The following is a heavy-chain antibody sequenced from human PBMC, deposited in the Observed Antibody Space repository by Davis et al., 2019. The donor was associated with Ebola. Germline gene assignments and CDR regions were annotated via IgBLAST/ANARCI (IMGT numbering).Heavy chain of an antibody. V-gene: IGHV3-7*01. CDR3: ARDPPTIFGVVPV. Sequence: GESLKISCAASGFTFSSYWMSWVRQAPGKGLEWVANIKQDGSEKYYVDSVKGRFTISRDNAKNSLYLQMNSLRAEDTAVYYCARDPPTIFGVVPVWGQGTTVTVSS. D-gene: IGHD3-3*01. CDR1: GFTFSSYW. CDR2: IKQDGSEK. J-gene: IGHJ6*02.